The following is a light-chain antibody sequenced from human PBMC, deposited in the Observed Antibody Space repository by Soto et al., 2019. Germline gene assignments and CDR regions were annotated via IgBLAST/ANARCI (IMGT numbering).Light chain of an antibody. J-gene: IGKJ1*01. CDR3: THGTHWPCT. CDR1: HSLLHSNGYNY. CDR2: LGS. Sequence: VVTHSQLSLPVAPGEPASISCSSSHSLLHSNGYNYLDWYLQKPGQSPQLLIYLGSNRASGVPDRFSGSGSGTDFTLKISRVEAEDVGVYYCTHGTHWPCTFGQRTK. V-gene: IGKV2-28*01.